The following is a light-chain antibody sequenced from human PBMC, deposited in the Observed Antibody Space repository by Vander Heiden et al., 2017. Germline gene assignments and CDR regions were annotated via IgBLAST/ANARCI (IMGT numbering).Light chain of an antibody. CDR1: QDISSY. Sequence: DIQMTQSPSSLSASVGDRVTITCQASQDISSYLNWYQQKPGKAPKLLTYDASNLETGVPSRFSGSGSGTDFTFTISSLQPEDIATYYCQQYDTLPRLTFGGGTKVEIK. J-gene: IGKJ4*01. CDR3: QQYDTLPRLT. CDR2: DAS. V-gene: IGKV1-33*01.